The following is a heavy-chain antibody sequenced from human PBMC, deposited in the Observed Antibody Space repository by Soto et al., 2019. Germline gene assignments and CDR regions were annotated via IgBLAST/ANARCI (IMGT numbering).Heavy chain of an antibody. V-gene: IGHV1-46*01. CDR1: GYTFTIYH. CDR2: INPSGGST. Sequence: ASVKVSCTASGYTFTIYHMHWVRQAPGQGLEWMGIINPSGGSTSYAQKVQGRVTMTRHTSTSTVYMELSSLRSEDTSVYYCARCIMFRGIITCCYYYCGLEVWGQGTTVTVSS. J-gene: IGHJ6*02. CDR3: ARCIMFRGIITCCYYYCGLEV. D-gene: IGHD3-10*01.